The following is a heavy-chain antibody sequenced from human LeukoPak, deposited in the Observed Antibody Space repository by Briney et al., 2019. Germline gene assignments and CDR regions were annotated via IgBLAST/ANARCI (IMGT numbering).Heavy chain of an antibody. CDR1: GLTFRTYA. Sequence: PGGSLRLSCAASGLTFRTYAMSWVRQAPGKGLEWVSSISDSGGCTYYADSVKGRVTISRDNIKNSLYLQMNILRTEDTAVSYFARSDGYGLVGIWGQGTMFTVSS. CDR2: ISDSGGCT. J-gene: IGHJ3*02. V-gene: IGHV3-23*01. D-gene: IGHD3-10*01. CDR3: ARSDGYGLVGI.